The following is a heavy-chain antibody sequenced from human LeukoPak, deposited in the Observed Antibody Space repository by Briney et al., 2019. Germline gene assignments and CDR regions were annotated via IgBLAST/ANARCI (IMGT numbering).Heavy chain of an antibody. CDR2: IYTSGST. CDR3: ARLITIFGVVKAEAFDI. D-gene: IGHD3-3*01. J-gene: IGHJ3*02. V-gene: IGHV4-4*07. CDR1: GGSISSYY. Sequence: PSETLSLTCTVSGGSISSYYWSWIRQPAGKGLEWIGRIYTSGSTNYNPSLKSRVTMSVDTSKNQFSLKLSSVTAADTAVYYCARLITIFGVVKAEAFDIWGQGTMVTVSS.